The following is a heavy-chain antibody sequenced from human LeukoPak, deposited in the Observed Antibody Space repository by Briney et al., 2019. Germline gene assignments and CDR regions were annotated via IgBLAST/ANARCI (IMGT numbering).Heavy chain of an antibody. CDR2: ISAGSNNI. CDR3: ARGYSDS. V-gene: IGHV3-48*02. J-gene: IGHJ4*02. Sequence: GGSLRLSCTASGFTFSGYSMNWIRQAPGKGLEWISYISAGSNNIYYADSVKGRFTISRDNAKNSLYLQMSSLRDEDTAVYYCARGYSDSWGQGALVTVSS. CDR1: GFTFSGYS.